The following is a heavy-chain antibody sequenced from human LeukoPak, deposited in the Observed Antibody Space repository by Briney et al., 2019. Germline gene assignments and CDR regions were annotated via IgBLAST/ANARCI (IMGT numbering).Heavy chain of an antibody. D-gene: IGHD3-22*01. CDR2: INHSGST. J-gene: IGHJ5*02. V-gene: IGHV4-34*01. CDR3: ARHTYYDSSGYFGFDP. Sequence: SETLSLTCAVYGGSFSGYYWSWIRQPPGKGLEWIGEINHSGSTNYNPSLKSRVTISVDTSKNQFSLKLSSVTAADTAVYYCARHTYYDSSGYFGFDPWGQGTLVTVSS. CDR1: GGSFSGYY.